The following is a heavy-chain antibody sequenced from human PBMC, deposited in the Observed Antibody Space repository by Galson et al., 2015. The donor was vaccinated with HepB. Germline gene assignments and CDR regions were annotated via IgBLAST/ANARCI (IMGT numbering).Heavy chain of an antibody. CDR1: GFIFSTYG. CDR3: ARDGMPYSSSWYYVDY. J-gene: IGHJ4*02. D-gene: IGHD6-13*01. V-gene: IGHV3-33*01. CDR2: IWYDGSSE. Sequence: SLRLSCAASGFIFSTYGMHWVRQAPGKGLEWVAVIWYDGSSEYYADSVKGRFTISRDNSKKTLYLQMNSLRVDDTAVYYCARDGMPYSSSWYYVDYWGQGTLVTVPS.